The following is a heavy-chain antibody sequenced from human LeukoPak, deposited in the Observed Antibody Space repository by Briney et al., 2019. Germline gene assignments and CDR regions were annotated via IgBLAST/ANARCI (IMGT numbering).Heavy chain of an antibody. V-gene: IGHV3-74*01. J-gene: IGHJ4*02. CDR1: GFTFSSYW. CDR2: ISSDGSST. Sequence: GGSLRLSCAASGFTFSSYWMHWVRQAPGKGLVWVSRISSDGSSTSYADSVKGRFTISRDNAKNTLYLQMNSLRAKDTAVYYCAEGGEFDNWGQGTLVTVSS. CDR3: AEGGEFDN. D-gene: IGHD3-16*01.